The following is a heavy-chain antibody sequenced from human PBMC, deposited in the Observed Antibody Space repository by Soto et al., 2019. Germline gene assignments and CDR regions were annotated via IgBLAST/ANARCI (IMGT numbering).Heavy chain of an antibody. CDR2: IYHSGST. V-gene: IGHV4-4*02. CDR1: GGAISSSNW. CDR3: ASGWYYYGSGSYYGWFDP. J-gene: IGHJ5*02. Sequence: PSETLSLTCAVSGGAISSSNWWSWVRQPPGKGLEWIGEIYHSGSTNYNPSLKSRVTISVDKSKNQFSLKLSSVTAADTAVYYCASGWYYYGSGSYYGWFDPWGQGTLVTV. D-gene: IGHD3-10*01.